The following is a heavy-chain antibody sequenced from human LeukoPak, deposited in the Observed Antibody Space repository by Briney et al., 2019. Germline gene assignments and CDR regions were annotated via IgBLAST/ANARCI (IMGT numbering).Heavy chain of an antibody. CDR1: GFTFSSYA. V-gene: IGHV3-30*01. Sequence: PGGSLRLSCAASGFTFSSYAMHWVRQAPGKGLEWVAVISYDGSNKYYADSVKGRFTISRDNSKNTLYLQMNSLRAEDTAVYFCARGGSGFGEWRSFDNWGQGTLVTVSS. J-gene: IGHJ4*02. D-gene: IGHD3-10*01. CDR2: ISYDGSNK. CDR3: ARGGSGFGEWRSFDN.